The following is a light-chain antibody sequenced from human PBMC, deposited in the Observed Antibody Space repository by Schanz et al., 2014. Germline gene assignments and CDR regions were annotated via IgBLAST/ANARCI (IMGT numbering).Light chain of an antibody. V-gene: IGLV7-46*01. J-gene: IGLJ3*02. CDR2: DAT. Sequence: QAVVTQEPSLTVSPGGTVTLTCGSSTGGVTSGHHPYWFQQKPGQVPRTLIYDATNKHSWTPARFSGSLLGGKAALTLSGVQPEDEAEYYCLLFQGDPQLWVFGGGTKLTVL. CDR3: LLFQGDPQLWV. CDR1: TGGVTSGHH.